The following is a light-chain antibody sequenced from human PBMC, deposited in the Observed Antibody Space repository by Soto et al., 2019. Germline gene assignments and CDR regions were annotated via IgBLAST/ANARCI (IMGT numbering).Light chain of an antibody. CDR2: GVN. Sequence: QSALTQPASVSGSPVQSITVSCTGSSSDFGDDKYVSWYQQQPGKGPNLLIYGVNRRPSGMSNRFSGSKSGNTASLTISGLQVDDEAEYFCGSFTTSRIWVFGGGTKLTVL. V-gene: IGLV2-14*01. J-gene: IGLJ3*02. CDR3: GSFTTSRIWV. CDR1: SSDFGDDKY.